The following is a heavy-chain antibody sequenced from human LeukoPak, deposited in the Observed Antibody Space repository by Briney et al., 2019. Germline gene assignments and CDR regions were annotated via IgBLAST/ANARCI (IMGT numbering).Heavy chain of an antibody. CDR1: GYTFTDYF. CDR3: ARDPTTGTIRWAASDI. Sequence: GASVKVSCKASGYTFTDYFLHWVRQAPGQGLEWMGCINPISGATMSAQKFQGRVTVTRDTPITTAYMDLTSLTSDDTAMYYCARDPTTGTIRWAASDIWGQGTMVTVSS. J-gene: IGHJ3*02. CDR2: INPISGAT. D-gene: IGHD1-1*01. V-gene: IGHV1-2*02.